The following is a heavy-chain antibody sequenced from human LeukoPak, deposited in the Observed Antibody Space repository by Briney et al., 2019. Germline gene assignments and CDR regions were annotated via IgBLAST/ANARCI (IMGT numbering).Heavy chain of an antibody. D-gene: IGHD5-18*01. CDR2: ILNDGGST. V-gene: IGHV3-74*01. CDR3: VRHNYGYDY. J-gene: IGHJ4*02. Sequence: GGSLRLSCAASGFTFNRYWMHWVHQAPGEGPVWVAHILNDGGSTSYADPVKGRFTISRDNAKNTLSLQMNSLRAEDTAVYYCVRHNYGYDYWGQGTPVTVSS. CDR1: GFTFNRYW.